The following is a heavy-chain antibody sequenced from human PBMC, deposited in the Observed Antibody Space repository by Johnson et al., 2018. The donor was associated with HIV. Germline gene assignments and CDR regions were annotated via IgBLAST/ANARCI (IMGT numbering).Heavy chain of an antibody. J-gene: IGHJ3*02. CDR3: ARDTDIVVVPARGDAFDI. Sequence: VQLVESGGGLVQPGGSLRLSCAASGFTFSSYDIHWVRQATGKGLESVSPIGPAADTYYPGSVKGRFTVSRENAKNTLYLQMNSLRAEDTAVYYCARDTDIVVVPARGDAFDIWGQGTMVTVSS. D-gene: IGHD2-2*01. CDR2: IGPAADT. V-gene: IGHV3-13*01. CDR1: GFTFSSYD.